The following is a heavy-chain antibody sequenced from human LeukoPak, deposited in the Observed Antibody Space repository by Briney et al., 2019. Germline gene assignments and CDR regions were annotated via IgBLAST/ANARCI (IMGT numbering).Heavy chain of an antibody. CDR1: GGSISSYY. Sequence: SETLSLTCTVSGGSISSYYWSWIRQPAGKGLEWIGRIYTSGSTNYNPSLKSRVTMSVDTSKNQFSLTLSSVTAADTDVYYCARVGYSSSYDYWGQGTMVTVSS. J-gene: IGHJ4*02. V-gene: IGHV4-4*07. D-gene: IGHD6-13*01. CDR3: ARVGYSSSYDY. CDR2: IYTSGST.